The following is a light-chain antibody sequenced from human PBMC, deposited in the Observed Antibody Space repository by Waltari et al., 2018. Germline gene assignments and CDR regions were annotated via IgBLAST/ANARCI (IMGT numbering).Light chain of an antibody. V-gene: IGLV2-23*02. CDR2: DVS. CDR3: CSHTGGSTFVI. CDR1: NSDIGTYNF. Sequence: QSALTQPASVSGSPGQSITISCTGSNSDIGTYNFVSWYQQHPDKAPKLMIHDVSKRPSGVSNRFSGSKSGNTASLTISGLQAEDEADYYCCSHTGGSTFVIFGGGTKLTVL. J-gene: IGLJ2*01.